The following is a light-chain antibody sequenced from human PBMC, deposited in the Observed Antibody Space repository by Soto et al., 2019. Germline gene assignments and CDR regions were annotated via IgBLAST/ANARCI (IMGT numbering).Light chain of an antibody. Sequence: EIVLTQSPGTLSLSPGERATLSCRASQSVSSSYLAWYQQKPGQAPRLLIYGASSRATGIPDRFSGSRSGTDFTLTISSLEPEDFAVYYCQQYGSTSGSTFGQGTKLEIK. J-gene: IGKJ2*02. CDR2: GAS. CDR1: QSVSSSY. V-gene: IGKV3-20*01. CDR3: QQYGSTSGST.